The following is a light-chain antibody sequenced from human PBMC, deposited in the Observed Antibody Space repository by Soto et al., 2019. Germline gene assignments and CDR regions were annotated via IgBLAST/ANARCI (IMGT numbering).Light chain of an antibody. CDR3: YSYAGSSIDA. Sequence: QSALTQPASVSGSPGQSITMSCTGTTSDVGSYSLLSWYQQHPGKAPKLMIYEDSKRPSGVSNRFSGSKSGNTASLTISGLQAEDEADYYCYSYAGSSIDAFGTGTKLTVL. CDR2: EDS. V-gene: IGLV2-23*01. J-gene: IGLJ1*01. CDR1: TSDVGSYSL.